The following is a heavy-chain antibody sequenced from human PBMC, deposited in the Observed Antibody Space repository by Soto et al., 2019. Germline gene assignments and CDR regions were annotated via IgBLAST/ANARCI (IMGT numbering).Heavy chain of an antibody. V-gene: IGHV4-39*01. Sequence: SETLSLTCTVSGGSISSSSYYWGWIRQPPGKGLEWIGSIYYSGSTYYNPSLKSRVTISVDTSKNQFSLKLSSVTAADTAVYYCAGALRRPEKAFDIWGQGTMVTVSS. J-gene: IGHJ3*02. CDR1: GGSISSSSYY. D-gene: IGHD4-17*01. CDR3: AGALRRPEKAFDI. CDR2: IYYSGST.